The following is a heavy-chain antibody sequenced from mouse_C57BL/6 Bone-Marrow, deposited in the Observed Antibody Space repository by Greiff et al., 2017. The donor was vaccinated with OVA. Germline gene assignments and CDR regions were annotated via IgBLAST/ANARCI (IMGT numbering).Heavy chain of an antibody. D-gene: IGHD1-1*01. CDR1: GYTFTSYW. CDR3: AREGSNYWYFDV. V-gene: IGHV1-50*01. CDR2: IDPSDSYT. Sequence: VQLQQSGAELVKPGASVKLSCKASGYTFTSYWMQCVKQRPGQGLEWIGEIDPSDSYTNYNQKFKGKATLTVDTSSSTAYMQLSSLTSEDSAVYYCAREGSNYWYFDVWGTGTTVTVSS. J-gene: IGHJ1*03.